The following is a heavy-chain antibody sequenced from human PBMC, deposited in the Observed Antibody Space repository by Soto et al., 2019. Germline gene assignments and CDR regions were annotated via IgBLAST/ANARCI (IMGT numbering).Heavy chain of an antibody. CDR3: AREGPPIRAHNPTEFCQQ. Sequence: QLQLQESGPGLVKPSETLSLTCTVSGGSLSSRSNYWGWVRRPPGKGLEWIGGVYYTGSTYYNPSLKSRVAISIDMSKNQFSLELSFVTAADTAVYYCAREGPPIRAHNPTEFCQQWGQGTLVTVYS. V-gene: IGHV4-39*02. D-gene: IGHD1-26*01. CDR1: GGSLSSRSNY. J-gene: IGHJ1*01. CDR2: VYYTGST.